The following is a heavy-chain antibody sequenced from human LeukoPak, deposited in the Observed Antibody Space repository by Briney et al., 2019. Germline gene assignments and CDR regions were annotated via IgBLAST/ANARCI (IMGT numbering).Heavy chain of an antibody. CDR3: ARELPTSHGFHP. J-gene: IGHJ5*02. Sequence: GGSLRLSCAASGFTVSDNYIHWVRQAPGKGLEWVSLIYSGGATSYADSVKGRFSLAKDTSKNTLYLQMNNLRADDTAVYYCARELPTSHGFHPWGQGTLVTVSS. CDR1: GFTVSDNY. CDR2: IYSGGAT. V-gene: IGHV3-66*01.